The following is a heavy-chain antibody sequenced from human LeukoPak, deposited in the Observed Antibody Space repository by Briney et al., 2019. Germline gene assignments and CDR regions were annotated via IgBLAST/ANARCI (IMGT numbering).Heavy chain of an antibody. CDR1: GGSISRYY. D-gene: IGHD3-10*01. Sequence: SETLSLTCSVSGGSISRYYWSWIRQPPGKGLEWIGYIYYSGSTNYNPSLKSRVTISVDTSKNQFSLKLSSVTAADTAVYYCARHGGSGTIDYWGQGTLVTVSS. J-gene: IGHJ4*02. CDR3: ARHGGSGTIDY. CDR2: IYYSGST. V-gene: IGHV4-59*08.